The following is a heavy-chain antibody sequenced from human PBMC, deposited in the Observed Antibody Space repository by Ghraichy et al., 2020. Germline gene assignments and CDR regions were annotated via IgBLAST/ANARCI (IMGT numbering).Heavy chain of an antibody. D-gene: IGHD4-23*01. Sequence: GGSLRLSCAASGFTFSSYAMHWVRQAPGKGLEWVAVISYDGSNKYYADSVKGRFTISRDNSKNTLYLQMNSLRAEDTAVYYCARDLGATVVTVYGMDVWGQGTTVTVSS. CDR2: ISYDGSNK. CDR1: GFTFSSYA. V-gene: IGHV3-30*04. CDR3: ARDLGATVVTVYGMDV. J-gene: IGHJ6*02.